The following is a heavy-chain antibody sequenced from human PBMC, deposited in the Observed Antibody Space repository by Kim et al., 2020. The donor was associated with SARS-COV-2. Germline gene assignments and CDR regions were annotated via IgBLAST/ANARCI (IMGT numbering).Heavy chain of an antibody. J-gene: IGHJ4*02. CDR1: GFTFGDYA. CDR2: IRSKAYGGTT. CDR3: TRQDDGGYCSSTSCSPFDY. D-gene: IGHD2-2*01. Sequence: GGSLRLSCTASGFTFGDYAMSWFRQAPGKGLEWVGFIRSKAYGGTTEYAASVKGRFTISRDDSKSIAYLQMNSLKTEDTAVYYCTRQDDGGYCSSTSCSPFDYWGQGTLVTVSS. V-gene: IGHV3-49*03.